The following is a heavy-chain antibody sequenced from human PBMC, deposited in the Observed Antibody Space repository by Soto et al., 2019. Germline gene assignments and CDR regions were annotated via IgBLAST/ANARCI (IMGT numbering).Heavy chain of an antibody. CDR2: ISGRGGST. V-gene: IGHV3-23*01. Sequence: EVQLLESGGGLVQPGGSLRLSCAASGFTFSSYAMSWVRQAPGKGLEWVSAISGRGGSTYYADSVKGRFPISRDNSENTLYLQMNSLRAEDTAVYYCAKDLGAYYDFWSGYPFDYWGQGTLVTVSS. CDR3: AKDLGAYYDFWSGYPFDY. J-gene: IGHJ4*02. D-gene: IGHD3-3*01. CDR1: GFTFSSYA.